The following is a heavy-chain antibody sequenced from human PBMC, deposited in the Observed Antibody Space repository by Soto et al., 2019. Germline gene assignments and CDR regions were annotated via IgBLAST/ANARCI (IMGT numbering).Heavy chain of an antibody. CDR2: ISWNSGRM. CDR3: AKDMKYYYFSLDV. CDR1: GFTFDDYA. J-gene: IGHJ6*02. V-gene: IGHV3-9*01. Sequence: PGGSLRLSCAASGFTFDDYAMHWVRQAPGKGLEWVSGISWNSGRMGYADSVKGRFTISRDNAKNSLYLQMNSPRAEDTALYYCAKDMKYYYFSLDVWGQGTTVTVSS.